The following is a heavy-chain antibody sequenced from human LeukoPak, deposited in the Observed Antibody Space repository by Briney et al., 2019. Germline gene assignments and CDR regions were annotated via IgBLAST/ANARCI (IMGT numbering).Heavy chain of an antibody. CDR1: GGSISSGDYY. D-gene: IGHD6-19*01. V-gene: IGHV4-30-4*01. J-gene: IGHJ5*02. CDR2: IYYSGST. Sequence: PSQTLSLTCTVSGGSISSGDYYWSWIRQPPGKGLEWIGYIYYSGSTYYNPSLKSRVTISVDTSKNQFSLKLSSVTAADTAVYYCARYEWLDDFNWFDPWGQGTLVTVSS. CDR3: ARYEWLDDFNWFDP.